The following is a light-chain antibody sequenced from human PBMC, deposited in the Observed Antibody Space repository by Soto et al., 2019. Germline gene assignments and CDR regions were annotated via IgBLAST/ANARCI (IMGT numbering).Light chain of an antibody. Sequence: SQMTQSPSSLSASVGDIVTITCRASQSISSSLNWYQQKPGKAPKLLIYAASSLQSGFPSRLSGSGSGTDVTLTHRSLQPEDFATYYCQQSYSTLWTFGQGTKVEI. J-gene: IGKJ1*01. V-gene: IGKV1-39*01. CDR3: QQSYSTLWT. CDR1: QSISSS. CDR2: AAS.